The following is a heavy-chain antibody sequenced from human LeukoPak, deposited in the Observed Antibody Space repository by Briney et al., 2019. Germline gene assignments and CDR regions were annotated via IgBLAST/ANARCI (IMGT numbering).Heavy chain of an antibody. J-gene: IGHJ4*02. CDR2: ISGSGDKT. CDR3: GEGH. Sequence: PGGSLRLSCAASGFTFSNFAMIWVRQAPGKGLEWVSAISGSGDKTHYADSVKGRFTISRDNSKSVLYMQLNNLRLEDTAVYYCGEGHWGRGNLVTVSS. V-gene: IGHV3-23*01. CDR1: GFTFSNFA.